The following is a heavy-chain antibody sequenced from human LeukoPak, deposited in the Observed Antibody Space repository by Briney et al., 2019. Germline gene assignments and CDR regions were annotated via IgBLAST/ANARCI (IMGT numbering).Heavy chain of an antibody. CDR1: GDSVSSNSAA. V-gene: IGHV6-1*01. Sequence: SQTLSLTCAISGDSVSSNSAAWNWIRQSPSRGLEWLGWTYYRSKWYNDYAVSVKSRITINPDTSKNQFSLQLNSVTPEDTAVYYCARGIVPAARKAAYYYYMDVWGKGTTVTVSS. J-gene: IGHJ6*03. D-gene: IGHD2-2*01. CDR3: ARGIVPAARKAAYYYYMDV. CDR2: TYYRSKWYN.